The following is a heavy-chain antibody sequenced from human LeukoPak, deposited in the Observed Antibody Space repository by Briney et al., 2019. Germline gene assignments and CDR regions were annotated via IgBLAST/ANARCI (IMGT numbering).Heavy chain of an antibody. CDR1: GYTFTSYA. J-gene: IGHJ4*02. CDR3: ARDHADTVTLGLDY. CDR2: INAGNGNT. V-gene: IGHV1-3*01. Sequence: ASVKVSCKASGYTFTSYAMHWVRQAPGQRLEWMGWINAGNGNTKYSQKFQGRVTITRDTSASTAYMELSSLRSEDTAVYYCARDHADTVTLGLDYWGQGTLVTVSS. D-gene: IGHD4-17*01.